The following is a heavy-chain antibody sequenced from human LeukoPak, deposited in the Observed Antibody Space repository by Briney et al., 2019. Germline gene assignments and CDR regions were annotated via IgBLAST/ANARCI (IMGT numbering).Heavy chain of an antibody. J-gene: IGHJ4*02. D-gene: IGHD3-22*01. Sequence: PGGSLRLSCAASGFTFSNAWMSWVRQAPGKGLEWVGRIKSKTDGGTTDYAAPVKGRFTISRDESKNTLYLQMNSLKTEDTAVYYCLATYYYDSGGLGYFDYWGQGTLVTVSS. V-gene: IGHV3-15*01. CDR3: LATYYYDSGGLGYFDY. CDR1: GFTFSNAW. CDR2: IKSKTDGGTT.